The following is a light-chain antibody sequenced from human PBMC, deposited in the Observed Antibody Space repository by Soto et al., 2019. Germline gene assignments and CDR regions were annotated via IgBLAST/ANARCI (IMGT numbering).Light chain of an antibody. CDR1: SSDVGSYNL. CDR2: EVS. J-gene: IGLJ1*01. CDR3: CSYAGSSPPYV. Sequence: QSVLTQPASVSGSPGQSITTSCTGTSSDVGSYNLVSWYQQHPGKAPKLMIYEVSKRPSGVSNRFSGSKSGNTASLTISGLQAEDEADYYCCSYAGSSPPYVFGTGTKVTVL. V-gene: IGLV2-23*02.